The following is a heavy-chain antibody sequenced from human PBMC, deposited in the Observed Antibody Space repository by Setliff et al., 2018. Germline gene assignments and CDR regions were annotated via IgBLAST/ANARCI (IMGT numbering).Heavy chain of an antibody. V-gene: IGHV1-46*01. D-gene: IGHD3-3*01. J-gene: IGHJ4*02. Sequence: ASVKVSCKASGYTLTNYYMHWVRQAPGQGLEWMGIINPSGGLTRYAQRFQGRVTITTDESTSTAYMELSSLRSEDTAVYYCARSWRAGALNHFDYWGQGSRVTVSS. CDR2: INPSGGLT. CDR1: GYTLTNYY. CDR3: ARSWRAGALNHFDY.